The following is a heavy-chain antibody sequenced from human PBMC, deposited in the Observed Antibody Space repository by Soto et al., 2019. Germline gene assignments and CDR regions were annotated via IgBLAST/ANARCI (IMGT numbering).Heavy chain of an antibody. CDR1: GFTFSTTG. CDR3: AKDLYGAGWYNYFDP. CDR2: ISHDGGEK. V-gene: IGHV3-30*18. J-gene: IGHJ5*02. Sequence: QVHLVESGGGVVQPGRSLRLSCAASGFTFSTTGMYWVRQAPGKGLEWVAMISHDGGEKFYTDSVKGRFTISRDTSKNTLYLQMDSLRPEDTAIYHCAKDLYGAGWYNYFDPWGQGTLVTVSS. D-gene: IGHD6-19*01.